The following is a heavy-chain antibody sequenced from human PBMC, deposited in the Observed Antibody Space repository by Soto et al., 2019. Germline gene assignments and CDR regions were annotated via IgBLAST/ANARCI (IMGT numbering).Heavy chain of an antibody. V-gene: IGHV4-39*01. Sequence: SETLSLTCIVSGASISSSDHYWGWIRQPPGKGLECIGTVYYDGTTDYNPSLNSRVTIAVDTSKNQFSLKLSSVTAADAAVYFCARLWSGYFDSWGQGTLVTVSS. D-gene: IGHD2-8*02. CDR2: VYYDGTT. CDR1: GASISSSDHY. J-gene: IGHJ4*02. CDR3: ARLWSGYFDS.